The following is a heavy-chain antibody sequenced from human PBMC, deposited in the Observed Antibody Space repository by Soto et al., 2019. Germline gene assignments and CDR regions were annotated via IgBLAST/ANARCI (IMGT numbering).Heavy chain of an antibody. CDR2: IWYDGSNK. V-gene: IGHV3-33*01. CDR3: ARSGPSGTTRYYGMDV. D-gene: IGHD1-26*01. CDR1: GFTFSSYG. J-gene: IGHJ6*02. Sequence: QVQLVESGGGVVQPGRSLRLSCAASGFTFSSYGMHGVRQAPGKGLEWVAVIWYDGSNKYYADSVKGRFTISRDNSKNTLYLQMNSLRAEDTAVYYCARSGPSGTTRYYGMDVWGQGTTVTVSS.